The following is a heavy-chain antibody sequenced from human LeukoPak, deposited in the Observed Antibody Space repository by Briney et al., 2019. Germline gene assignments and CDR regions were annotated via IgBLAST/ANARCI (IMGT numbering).Heavy chain of an antibody. CDR2: ISGSGGYT. D-gene: IGHD3-10*01. CDR3: AKEVYYYGSGSYYSANYIDY. V-gene: IGHV3-23*01. J-gene: IGHJ4*02. CDR1: GFTFSTYA. Sequence: GGSLRLSCAASGFTFSTYAMSWVRQAPGKGLEWVSAISGSGGYTYYADSVKGRFTISRDNSKNTLYLETNSLRAEDPAVYYCAKEVYYYGSGSYYSANYIDYWGQGTLVTVSS.